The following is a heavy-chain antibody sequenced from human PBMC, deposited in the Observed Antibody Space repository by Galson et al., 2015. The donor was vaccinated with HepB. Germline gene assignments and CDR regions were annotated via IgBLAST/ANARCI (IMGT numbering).Heavy chain of an antibody. Sequence: SVKVSCKASGGTFSSYAISWVRQAPGQGLEWMGRIIPILGIANYAQKFQGRVTITADKSTSTAYMELSSLRSEDTAVYYCARDRADIVVVPAAMVFDYWGQGTLVTVSS. V-gene: IGHV1-69*04. CDR3: ARDRADIVVVPAAMVFDY. D-gene: IGHD2-2*01. CDR2: IIPILGIA. J-gene: IGHJ4*02. CDR1: GGTFSSYA.